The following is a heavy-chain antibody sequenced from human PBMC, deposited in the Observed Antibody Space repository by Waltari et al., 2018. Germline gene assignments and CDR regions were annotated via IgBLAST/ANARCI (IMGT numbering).Heavy chain of an antibody. J-gene: IGHJ4*02. Sequence: EVQLVESGGGLIQPGGSLRLSCAASGFTVSSNYMSWVRQAPGKGLEWASVIYSGERTNYADAVKGRFTISRDNSKNTLYLEMNSRRAEDTAVYYCARGPGYSSGWYDYWGQGTLVTVSS. D-gene: IGHD6-19*01. CDR3: ARGPGYSSGWYDY. V-gene: IGHV3-53*01. CDR1: GFTVSSNY. CDR2: IYSGERT.